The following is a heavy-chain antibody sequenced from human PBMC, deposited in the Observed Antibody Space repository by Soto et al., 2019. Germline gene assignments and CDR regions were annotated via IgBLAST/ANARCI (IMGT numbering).Heavy chain of an antibody. D-gene: IGHD3-10*01. V-gene: IGHV1-69*02. Sequence: QLQLVQSGAEVKKPGSSVKVSCKASGGTFSSYTISWVRQAPGQGLEWMGRIIPILGIANYAQKFQGRVTITADKSTSTAYMELSSLRSEHTAGYYCARYRSDDSGSTPYFDYWGQGTLVTVSS. CDR1: GGTFSSYT. J-gene: IGHJ4*02. CDR3: ARYRSDDSGSTPYFDY. CDR2: IIPILGIA.